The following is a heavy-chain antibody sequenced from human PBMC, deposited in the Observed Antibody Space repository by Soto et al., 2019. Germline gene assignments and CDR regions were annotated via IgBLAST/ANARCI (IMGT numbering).Heavy chain of an antibody. CDR2: VSGSVGVT. J-gene: IGHJ3*02. D-gene: IGHD2-15*01. V-gene: IGHV3-23*01. CDR1: AFTFSAYA. Sequence: AGGSLRLSCEASAFTFSAYAMSWVRQAPGKGLEWLSAVSGSVGVTYYADSVKGRFTISRDNSKNTLYLEMKSLRAEDTAVYFCAKARSRLLGLFDAFDIWGQGTMVTVSS. CDR3: AKARSRLLGLFDAFDI.